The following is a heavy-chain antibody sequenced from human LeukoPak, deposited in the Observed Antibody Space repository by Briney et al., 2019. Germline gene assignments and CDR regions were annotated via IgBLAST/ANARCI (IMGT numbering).Heavy chain of an antibody. Sequence: GGSLRLSCAASGFTFSDYAMHWVRQAPGKGLEWVAVISKDGSDKYYPGSVRGRFTISRDNSKNTIYLQMDSLRAEDTAVYYCARAAYDNSGYLTLWGQGTLVTVSS. D-gene: IGHD3-22*01. V-gene: IGHV3-30-3*01. J-gene: IGHJ4*02. CDR2: ISKDGSDK. CDR3: ARAAYDNSGYLTL. CDR1: GFTFSDYA.